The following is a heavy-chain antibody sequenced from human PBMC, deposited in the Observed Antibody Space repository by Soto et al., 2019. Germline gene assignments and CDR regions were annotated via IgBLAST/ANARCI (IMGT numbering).Heavy chain of an antibody. CDR2: ISSDGNSK. D-gene: IGHD1-26*01. V-gene: IGHV3-30-3*01. CDR1: GFTFSSHN. J-gene: IGHJ4*02. CDR3: ARDDEGGSDCDLGY. Sequence: QAHLVESGGGVVQPGRSLTLSCAVSGFTFSSHNMHWVRQAPGKGLEWVALISSDGNSKYYADSVKGRFTTSRDNSKNAMYLQMNSLRVEDTAVYYCARDDEGGSDCDLGYWGQGALVTVSS.